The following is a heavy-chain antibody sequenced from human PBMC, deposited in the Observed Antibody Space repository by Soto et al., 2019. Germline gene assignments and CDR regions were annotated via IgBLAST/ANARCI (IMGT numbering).Heavy chain of an antibody. CDR1: CGSMSSYY. CDR3: ARVSRGFDP. J-gene: IGHJ5*02. V-gene: IGHV4-59*01. Sequence: SETLSLTFTVSCGSMSSYYWSWIRQPPGKGLEWIGYIYYSWSTNYNPCLKSRVTRSVDTSKNQFSLKLSSVTAADTAVYYCARVSRGFDPWGQGTLVTVSS. CDR2: IYYSWST.